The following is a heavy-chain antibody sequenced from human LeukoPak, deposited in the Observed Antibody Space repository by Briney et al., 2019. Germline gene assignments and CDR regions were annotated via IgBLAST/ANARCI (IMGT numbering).Heavy chain of an antibody. D-gene: IGHD4-17*01. CDR2: ISGSGGST. CDR3: AKMTTVPPGDAEGFDY. Sequence: GGSLRLSCAASGFTFSSYAMSWVRQAPGKGLEWVSGISGSGGSTYYPDSVKGRFTISRDNSKNTLYLQMNSLRAEDTAVYYCAKMTTVPPGDAEGFDYWGQGTLVTVSS. V-gene: IGHV3-23*01. J-gene: IGHJ4*02. CDR1: GFTFSSYA.